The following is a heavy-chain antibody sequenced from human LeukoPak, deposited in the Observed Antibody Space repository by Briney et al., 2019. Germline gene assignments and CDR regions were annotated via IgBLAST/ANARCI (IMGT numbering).Heavy chain of an antibody. J-gene: IGHJ6*02. CDR2: INSDGSAT. Sequence: GGSLRLSCAASGFTFSSYWMSWVRQAPGKGLMWVSQINSDGSATSCADPVKGRCTISRDNAKNMLYLEMNSLRVEDTAVYFCTRDHGLGVWGQGTTVTVSS. V-gene: IGHV3-74*01. CDR3: TRDHGLGV. CDR1: GFTFSSYW.